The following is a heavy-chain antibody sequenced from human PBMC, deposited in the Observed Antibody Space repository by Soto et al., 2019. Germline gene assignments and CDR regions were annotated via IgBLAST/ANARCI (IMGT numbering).Heavy chain of an antibody. D-gene: IGHD3-22*01. V-gene: IGHV1-3*01. CDR2: INAGNGNT. Sequence: QIQLMQSGAEVKKPGASVKVSCKASGYTFTSYGIHWVRQAPGQRLEWTGWINAGNGNTKYSEKFQGRVTITRDTTASTAYQELSSQRSEDTAVYYCARDPNDSSAYYNHDYYGMDVWGQGTTVTVSS. J-gene: IGHJ6*02. CDR1: GYTFTSYG. CDR3: ARDPNDSSAYYNHDYYGMDV.